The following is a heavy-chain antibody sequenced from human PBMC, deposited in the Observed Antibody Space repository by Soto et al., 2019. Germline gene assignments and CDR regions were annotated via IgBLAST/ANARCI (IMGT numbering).Heavy chain of an antibody. V-gene: IGHV1-69*13. Sequence: SVKVSCKASGGTFSSYAISWVRQAPGQGLEWMGGIIPIFGTANYAQKFQGRVTITADESTSTAYMELSSLRSGDTAVYYCARVTSGGTVTTRFYYYGMDVWGQGTTVTVSS. J-gene: IGHJ6*02. CDR1: GGTFSSYA. D-gene: IGHD4-4*01. CDR2: IIPIFGTA. CDR3: ARVTSGGTVTTRFYYYGMDV.